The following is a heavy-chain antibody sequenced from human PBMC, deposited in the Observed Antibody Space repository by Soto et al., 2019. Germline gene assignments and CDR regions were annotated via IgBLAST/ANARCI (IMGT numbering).Heavy chain of an antibody. Sequence: QVQLQQWGAGLLKPSETLSLTCAVYGGSFSGYYWSWIRQPPGKGLEWIGEINHSGSTNYNPSLKSRVTIPEDTSKTQFTLKLSSVTAADTAVYYCARAPIQIFGSSWYVGAFDIWGQGTMVTVSS. CDR3: ARAPIQIFGSSWYVGAFDI. V-gene: IGHV4-34*01. CDR1: GGSFSGYY. CDR2: INHSGST. J-gene: IGHJ3*02. D-gene: IGHD6-13*01.